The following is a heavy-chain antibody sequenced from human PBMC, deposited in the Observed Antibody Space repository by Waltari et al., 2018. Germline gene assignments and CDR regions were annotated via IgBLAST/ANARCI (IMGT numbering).Heavy chain of an antibody. V-gene: IGHV4-39*01. CDR1: GGPISRSSDY. Sequence: QLQLQESGPGLVKPSETLSLTCTVPGGPISRSSDYWGWIRQSPGTGLEWIGGFYYSGSTYYNPTLKSRVTISGDTSKNQFSLKLSSVTAADTAVYYCARHWKKSGYRFDPWGQGTLVTVSS. D-gene: IGHD5-12*01. J-gene: IGHJ5*02. CDR3: ARHWKKSGYRFDP. CDR2: FYYSGST.